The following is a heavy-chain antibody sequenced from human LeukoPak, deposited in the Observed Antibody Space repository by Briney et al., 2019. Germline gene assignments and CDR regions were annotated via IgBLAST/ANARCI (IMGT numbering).Heavy chain of an antibody. CDR1: GGSISTGSYY. CDR3: AGLHTQTHAFDI. D-gene: IGHD5-18*01. V-gene: IGHV4-39*01. CDR2: MYYSGRT. Sequence: SETLSLTCTVSGGSISTGSYYWGWIRQPPGKGLEWIGSMYYSGRTYYNPSLKSRVTISVDTSKNQLSLKLSSVTAADTAVYYCAGLHTQTHAFDIWGQGTMVTVSS. J-gene: IGHJ3*02.